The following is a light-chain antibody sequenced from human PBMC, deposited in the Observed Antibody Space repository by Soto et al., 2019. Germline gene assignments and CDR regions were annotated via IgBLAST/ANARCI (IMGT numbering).Light chain of an antibody. Sequence: LAFTEAHANVFPSPGKRATLSYGASQTVGVRLAWYQHKPGQAPRLIIYEASNRATGIPARFSGSGSGTDFTLTISSLEPEDFAVYYCQQRSKWPITFGGRTKVAIK. V-gene: IGKV3-11*01. CDR3: QQRSKWPIT. CDR2: EAS. J-gene: IGKJ4*01. CDR1: QTVGVR.